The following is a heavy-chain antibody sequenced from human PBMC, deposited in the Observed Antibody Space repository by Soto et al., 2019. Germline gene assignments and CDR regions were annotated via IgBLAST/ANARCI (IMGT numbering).Heavy chain of an antibody. CDR3: ARDKMAVAGTGEVYYYYGMDV. CDR2: IWYDGSNK. J-gene: IGHJ6*02. D-gene: IGHD6-19*01. Sequence: QVQLVESGGGVVQPGRSLRLSCAASGFTFSSYGMHWVRQAPGKGLEWVAVIWYDGSNKYYADSVKGRFTISRDNSKNTLYRQMNSLRAEDTAVYYCARDKMAVAGTGEVYYYYGMDVWGQGTTVTVSS. V-gene: IGHV3-33*01. CDR1: GFTFSSYG.